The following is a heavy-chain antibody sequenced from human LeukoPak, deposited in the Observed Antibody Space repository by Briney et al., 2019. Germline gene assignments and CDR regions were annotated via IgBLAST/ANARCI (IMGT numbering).Heavy chain of an antibody. D-gene: IGHD6-19*01. CDR2: ISSSSSYI. Sequence: GGSLRLSCAASGFTFSSYRMNWVRQAPGKGLEWVSSISSSSSYIYYADSVKGRFTISRDNAKNSLYLQMNSLRAEDTAVYYCARDPGIAVGAPGVYYGMDVWGQGTTVTVSS. J-gene: IGHJ6*02. V-gene: IGHV3-21*01. CDR1: GFTFSSYR. CDR3: ARDPGIAVGAPGVYYGMDV.